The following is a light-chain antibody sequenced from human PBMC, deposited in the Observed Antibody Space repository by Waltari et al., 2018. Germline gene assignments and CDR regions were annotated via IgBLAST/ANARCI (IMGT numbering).Light chain of an antibody. Sequence: DIQMTQSPSSLSASVGDRVTITCRASQDINNYLVWYQQKPGKVPKVLIYGSSTLQSGVPSRLSGSGSGTDFTLTITRLQPEDVATYYCQKYNSAPLTFGPGTKVDIK. CDR2: GSS. J-gene: IGKJ3*01. CDR1: QDINNY. CDR3: QKYNSAPLT. V-gene: IGKV1-27*01.